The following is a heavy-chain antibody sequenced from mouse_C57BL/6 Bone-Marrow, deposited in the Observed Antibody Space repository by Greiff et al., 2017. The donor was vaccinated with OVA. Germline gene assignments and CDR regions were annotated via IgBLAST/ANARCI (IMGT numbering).Heavy chain of an antibody. Sequence: VQLQQSGPELVKPGASVKIPCKASGYTFTDYNMDWVKQSHGTSLEWIGDLNPNNGGTIYNQKFKGTATLTVDKSSSTAYLELRRLPSADPAVFYYARGTVVEGFADWGKGTLVTVAA. D-gene: IGHD1-1*01. J-gene: IGHJ3*01. V-gene: IGHV1-18*01. CDR2: LNPNNGGT. CDR3: ARGTVVEGFAD. CDR1: GYTFTDYN.